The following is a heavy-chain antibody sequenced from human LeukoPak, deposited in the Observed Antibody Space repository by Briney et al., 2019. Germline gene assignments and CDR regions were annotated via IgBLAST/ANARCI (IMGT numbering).Heavy chain of an antibody. D-gene: IGHD6-6*01. J-gene: IGHJ3*01. V-gene: IGHV4-59*08. CDR1: GGSISSYY. CDR3: AREYSSSSGRRAFDF. CDR2: IYYRGST. Sequence: SETLSLTCTVSGGSISSYYWNWIRQPPGKGVEWIGYIYYRGSTNYNPSLKSRVTALVDTSKNQFSLRLSSVTAADTAVYYCAREYSSSSGRRAFDFWGQGTMVTVSS.